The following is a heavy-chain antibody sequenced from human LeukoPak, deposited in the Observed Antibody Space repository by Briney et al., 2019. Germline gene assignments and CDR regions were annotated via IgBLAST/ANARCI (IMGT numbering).Heavy chain of an antibody. CDR2: IYYSGNT. Sequence: SETLSLTCTVSGVSISSSNSYWGWIRQPPGKGLEWIGSIYYSGNTYYNASLKSQVSISIDTSKNRFSLRLTSVTAADTAVYYCARHGLGLDWFDPWGQGTLVTVSS. CDR3: ARHGLGLDWFDP. D-gene: IGHD7-27*01. J-gene: IGHJ5*02. CDR1: GVSISSSNSY. V-gene: IGHV4-39*01.